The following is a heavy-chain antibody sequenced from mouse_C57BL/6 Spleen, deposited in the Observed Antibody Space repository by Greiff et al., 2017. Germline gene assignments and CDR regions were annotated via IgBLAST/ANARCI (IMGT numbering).Heavy chain of an antibody. D-gene: IGHD2-5*01. J-gene: IGHJ3*01. CDR2: IDPENGDT. CDR1: GFNIKDDY. Sequence: EVQLQQSGAELVRPGASVKLSCTASGFNIKDDYMHWVKQRPEQGLEWIGWIDPENGDTEYAAKFQGKATITADTSSNPAYLQLSSLTSEDTAVYYCTTTRSNPAWFAYWGQGTLVTVSA. V-gene: IGHV14-4*01. CDR3: TTTRSNPAWFAY.